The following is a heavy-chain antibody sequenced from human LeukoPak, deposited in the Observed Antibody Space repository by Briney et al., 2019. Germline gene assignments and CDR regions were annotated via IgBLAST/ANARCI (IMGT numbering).Heavy chain of an antibody. D-gene: IGHD7-27*01. CDR3: ARDLLLNPGALDI. CDR1: GGSISSGDYY. V-gene: IGHV4-30-4*01. CDR2: IYYSGST. J-gene: IGHJ3*02. Sequence: SETLSLTCTVSGGSISSGDYYWSWIRQPPGKGLEWIGYIYYSGSTYYNPSLKSRVTISVDTSKNQFSLKLSSVTAADTAVYYCARDLLLNPGALDIWGQGTMVTVSS.